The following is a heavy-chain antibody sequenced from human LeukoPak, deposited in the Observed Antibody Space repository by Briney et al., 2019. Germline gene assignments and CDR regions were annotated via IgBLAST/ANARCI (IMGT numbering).Heavy chain of an antibody. D-gene: IGHD3-22*01. J-gene: IGHJ4*02. CDR1: GFTFSSYA. CDR2: ITGSSAST. V-gene: IGHV3-23*01. CDR3: AKLDYYDSH. Sequence: GGSLRLSCAASGFTFSSYAMSWVRQAPGKGLEWVSSITGSSASTYYADSVKGRFTISRDNSKNTLYLQMNSLRAEDTAVYFCAKLDYYDSHWGQGTLVTVSS.